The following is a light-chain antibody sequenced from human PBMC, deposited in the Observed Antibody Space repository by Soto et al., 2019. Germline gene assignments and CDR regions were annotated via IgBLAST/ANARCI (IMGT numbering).Light chain of an antibody. CDR1: QSITNY. CDR3: QQSYSALRT. V-gene: IGKV1-39*01. CDR2: AAS. Sequence: DIQMTQSPSSLPASVGDRVTITCRASQSITNYLSWYQQRPGKAPKLLIHAASNLQSGVPSRFSGSGSETDFSLTISSLQPEDFATYYCQQSYSALRTFGQGTKLEIK. J-gene: IGKJ2*01.